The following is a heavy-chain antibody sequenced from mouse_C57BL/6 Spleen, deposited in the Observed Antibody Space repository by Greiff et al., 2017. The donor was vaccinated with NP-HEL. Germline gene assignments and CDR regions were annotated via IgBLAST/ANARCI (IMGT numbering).Heavy chain of an antibody. Sequence: QVQLQQSGAELVKPGASVKISCKASGYAFSSYWMNWVKQRPGKGLEWIGQIYPGDGDTNYNGKFKGKATLTADKSSSTAYMQLSSLTSEDSAVYFCARSLTGTYWYFDVWGTGTTVTVSS. D-gene: IGHD4-1*01. CDR3: ARSLTGTYWYFDV. V-gene: IGHV1-80*01. CDR1: GYAFSSYW. CDR2: IYPGDGDT. J-gene: IGHJ1*03.